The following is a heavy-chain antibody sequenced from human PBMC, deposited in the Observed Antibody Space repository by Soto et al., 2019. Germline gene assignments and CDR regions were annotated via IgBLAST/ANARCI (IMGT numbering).Heavy chain of an antibody. CDR3: ARGIRSLNYDY. J-gene: IGHJ4*02. CDR1: GFTFSTYG. CDR2: IHHDGSIT. Sequence: QVQLVESGGGVVKPGTSLRLSCAASGFTFSTYGMHWVRQAPGKGLEWVASIHHDGSITYYADTAKGRFTVSKDNSKKSLFLQMDSLRVGDTAFYFCARGIRSLNYDYWGLGTLLIVSS. V-gene: IGHV3-33*01.